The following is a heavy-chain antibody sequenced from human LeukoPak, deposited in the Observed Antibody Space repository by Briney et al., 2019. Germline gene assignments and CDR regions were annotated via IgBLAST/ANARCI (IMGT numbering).Heavy chain of an antibody. CDR2: ISAYNGNT. J-gene: IGHJ6*02. V-gene: IGHV1-18*01. Sequence: ASVKVSCKASGYTFTSYSISWVRQAPGQGLEWMGWISAYNGNTNYAQKLQGRVTMTTDTSTSTAYMELRSLRSDDTAVYYCARDHLSVDYYYYGMDVWGQGTTVTVSS. D-gene: IGHD5/OR15-5a*01. CDR1: GYTFTSYS. CDR3: ARDHLSVDYYYYGMDV.